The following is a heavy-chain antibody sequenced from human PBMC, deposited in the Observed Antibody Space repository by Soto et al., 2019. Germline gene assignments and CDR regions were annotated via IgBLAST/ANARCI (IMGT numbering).Heavy chain of an antibody. V-gene: IGHV4-61*01. CDR1: GGSVSSGSYY. D-gene: IGHD2-15*01. CDR3: ASALYCSGGSCSFDP. J-gene: IGHJ5*02. Sequence: SETLSLTCTVSGGSVSSGSYYWSWIRHPPGKGLEWIGFIYYSGSTNYNPSLKSRVTISVDTSKNQFSLQLSSVTAADTAVYCCASALYCSGGSCSFDPWGQGTLVTVSS. CDR2: IYYSGST.